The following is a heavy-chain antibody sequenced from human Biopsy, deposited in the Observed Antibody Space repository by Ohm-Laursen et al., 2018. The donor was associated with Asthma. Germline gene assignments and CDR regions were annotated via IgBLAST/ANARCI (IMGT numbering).Heavy chain of an antibody. CDR1: GGSISSGGYS. CDR2: IYHSGST. D-gene: IGHD5-24*01. Sequence: TLSLTCPVSGGSISSGGYSWSWIRQPPGKGLGWIGYIYHSGSTYYNPSLKSRVTISVDRSKNQFSLKLSSVTAADTAVYYCARVKDGYNFDYWGQGTLVTVSS. J-gene: IGHJ4*02. V-gene: IGHV4-30-2*01. CDR3: ARVKDGYNFDY.